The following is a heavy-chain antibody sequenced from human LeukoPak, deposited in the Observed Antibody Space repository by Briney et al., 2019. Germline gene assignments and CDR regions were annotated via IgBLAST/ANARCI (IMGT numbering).Heavy chain of an antibody. CDR3: ASVVAVAGLYYFDY. CDR2: IKQDGSEK. D-gene: IGHD6-19*01. CDR1: GFTLRSYW. V-gene: IGHV3-7*01. J-gene: IGHJ4*02. Sequence: GGPLRLSCAASGFTLRSYWMIDVRQAPGKGREWVANIKQDGSEKYYVDSVKGRFTISRDNAKNSLYLQINSLRAEDTAVYYCASVVAVAGLYYFDYWGQGTLVTVSS.